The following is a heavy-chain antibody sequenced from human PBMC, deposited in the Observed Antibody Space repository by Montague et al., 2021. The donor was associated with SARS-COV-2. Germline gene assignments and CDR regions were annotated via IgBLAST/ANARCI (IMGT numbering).Heavy chain of an antibody. J-gene: IGHJ4*02. D-gene: IGHD2-8*01. V-gene: IGHV3-48*03. CDR2: ISSSGSTI. CDR1: GFTFSSYE. CDR3: ASLMVLNY. Sequence: SLRLSCAASGFTFSSYEMNWVRQAPGKGLEWVSYISSSGSTIYYADSLKGLFTISRDNAKNSLYLQMNSLRAEDTAVYYCASLMVLNYWGQGTLATVSS.